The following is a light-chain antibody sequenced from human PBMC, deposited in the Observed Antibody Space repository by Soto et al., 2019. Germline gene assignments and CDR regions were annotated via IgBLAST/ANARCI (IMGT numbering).Light chain of an antibody. CDR2: DAS. CDR3: QQRSNWIT. V-gene: IGKV3-11*01. J-gene: IGKJ5*01. Sequence: EIVLTQSPATLSLSPGERATLSCRASQSVGFLLAWYQQKPGQAPRLLIYDASSRAAGIPARFSGSGSGTDFTLTTSSLEPEDFAVYYCQQRSNWITFGQGTRLEI. CDR1: QSVGFL.